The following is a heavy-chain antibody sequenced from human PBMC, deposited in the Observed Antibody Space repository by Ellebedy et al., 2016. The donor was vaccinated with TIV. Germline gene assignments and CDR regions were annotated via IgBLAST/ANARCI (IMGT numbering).Heavy chain of an antibody. CDR3: AKDLGKGGGSVLDY. D-gene: IGHD6-25*01. CDR1: GFTFNSYG. V-gene: IGHV3-30*18. CDR2: ISYDGSNK. J-gene: IGHJ4*02. Sequence: GESLKISXAASGFTFNSYGMYWVRQAPGKGLEWVAVISYDGSNKKYADSVKGRFTISRDNSKNTLCLQMNSLRAEDTAVYYCAKDLGKGGGSVLDYWGQGTLVIVS.